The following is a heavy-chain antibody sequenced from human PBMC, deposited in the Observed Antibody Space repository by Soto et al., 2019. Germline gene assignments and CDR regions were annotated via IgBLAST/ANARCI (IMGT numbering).Heavy chain of an antibody. CDR1: GYTFTSYA. CDR2: INAGNGNT. J-gene: IGHJ4*02. CDR3: ARQAEAGYTSGY. Sequence: ASVKVSCKASGYTFTSYAMHWVRQAPGQRLEWMGWINAGNGNTKYSQKFQGRVTITRDTSASTAYMELSSLRSEDTAVYYCARQAEAGYTSGYWGQGPLLTLSS. V-gene: IGHV1-3*01. D-gene: IGHD5-12*01.